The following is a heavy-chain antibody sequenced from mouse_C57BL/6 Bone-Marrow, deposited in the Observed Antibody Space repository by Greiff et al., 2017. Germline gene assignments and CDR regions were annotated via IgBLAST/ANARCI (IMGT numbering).Heavy chain of an antibody. CDR1: GFSLTSYG. V-gene: IGHV2-3*01. D-gene: IGHD2-3*01. J-gene: IGHJ4*01. CDR2: IWGDGST. CDR3: ASRWLLRDYAMDY. Sequence: VKVVESGPGLVAPSQSLSITCTVSGFSLTSYGVSWVRQPPGKGLEWLGVIWGDGSTNYPSALISRLSISKDNSKSQVFLKLNSLQTDDTATYYCASRWLLRDYAMDYWGQGTSVTVSS.